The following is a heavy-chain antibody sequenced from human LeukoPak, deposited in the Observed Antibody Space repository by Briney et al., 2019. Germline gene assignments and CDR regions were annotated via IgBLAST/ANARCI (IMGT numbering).Heavy chain of an antibody. CDR3: ARDVAADY. V-gene: IGHV4-59*12. CDR1: GGSISSYY. CDR2: IYYSGST. Sequence: SETLSLTCTVSGGSISSYYWSWIRQPPGKGLEWIGYIYYSGSTNYNPSLKSRVTISVDTSKNQFSLKLSSVTAADTAVYYCARDVAADYWGQGTLVTVSS. D-gene: IGHD6-13*01. J-gene: IGHJ4*02.